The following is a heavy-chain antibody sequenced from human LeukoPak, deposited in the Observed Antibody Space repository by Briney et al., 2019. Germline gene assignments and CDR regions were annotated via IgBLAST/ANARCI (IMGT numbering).Heavy chain of an antibody. CDR2: MNPNSGNT. Sequence: ASVKVSCKASGYTFTSYDINWVRQATGQGLEWMGWMNPNSGNTGYAQKFQGRVTMTRNTSISTAYMELSSLRSEDTAVYYCARARITMVRGIPRGYYFDYWGQGTLVTVSS. J-gene: IGHJ4*02. CDR1: GYTFTSYD. D-gene: IGHD3-10*01. V-gene: IGHV1-8*01. CDR3: ARARITMVRGIPRGYYFDY.